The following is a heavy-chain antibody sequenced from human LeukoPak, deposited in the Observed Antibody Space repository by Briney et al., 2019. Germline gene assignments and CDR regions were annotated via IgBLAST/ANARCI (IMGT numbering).Heavy chain of an antibody. CDR1: GFTFSSYA. CDR3: VKARGWLRDFDY. D-gene: IGHD5-12*01. J-gene: IGHJ4*02. V-gene: IGHV3-64D*06. Sequence: GGSLRLSCAASGFTFSSYAMHWVRQAPGKGLEYVSAISSNGGSTYYADSVKGRFTISRDNSKNTLYLQMSSLRAGDTAVYYCVKARGWLRDFDYWGQGTLVTVSS. CDR2: ISSNGGST.